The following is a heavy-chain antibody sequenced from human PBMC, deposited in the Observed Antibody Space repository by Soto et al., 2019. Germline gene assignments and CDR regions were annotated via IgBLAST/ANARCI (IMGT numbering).Heavy chain of an antibody. J-gene: IGHJ4*02. Sequence: SETLSLTCTVSGGSISSGDYYWSWIRQPTGKGLEWIGYIYYSGSTYYNPSLKSRVTISVDTSKNQFSLKLSSVTAADTAVYYCARSARSPYDRPPLDYWGQGTLVTVSS. V-gene: IGHV4-30-4*01. CDR1: GGSISSGDYY. CDR2: IYYSGST. CDR3: ARSARSPYDRPPLDY. D-gene: IGHD3-22*01.